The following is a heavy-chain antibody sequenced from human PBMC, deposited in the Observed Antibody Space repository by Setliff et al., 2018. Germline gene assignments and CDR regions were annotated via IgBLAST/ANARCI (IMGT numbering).Heavy chain of an antibody. Sequence: GGSLRLSCAASGFTFSGYSMNWVRQAPGKGLEWVSSISSSSSYIYYADSVKGRFTISRDTKNSLFLQMNSLRAEDTAVYYCAKRGPYCSGGTCHYYFDYWGQGTLVTVSS. CDR2: ISSSSSYI. J-gene: IGHJ4*02. CDR1: GFTFSGYS. V-gene: IGHV3-21*01. CDR3: AKRGPYCSGGTCHYYFDY. D-gene: IGHD2-15*01.